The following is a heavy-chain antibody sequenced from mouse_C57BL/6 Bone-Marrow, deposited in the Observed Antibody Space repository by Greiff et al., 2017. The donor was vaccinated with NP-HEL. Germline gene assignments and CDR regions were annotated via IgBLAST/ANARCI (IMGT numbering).Heavy chain of an antibody. CDR2: IDPNSGGT. D-gene: IGHD1-1*01. Sequence: QVQLQQPGAELVKPGASVKLSCKASGYTFTSSWMHWVKQRPGRGLGWIGRIDPNSGGTKYNEKFKSKATLTVDKPSSTAYMQLSSLTSEDSAVYYCARWGYYYGSSLDYWGQGTTLTVSS. J-gene: IGHJ2*01. CDR1: GYTFTSSW. CDR3: ARWGYYYGSSLDY. V-gene: IGHV1-72*01.